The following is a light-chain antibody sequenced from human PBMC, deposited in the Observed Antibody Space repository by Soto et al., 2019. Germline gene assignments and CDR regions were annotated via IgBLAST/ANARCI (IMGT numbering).Light chain of an antibody. V-gene: IGKV3D-20*02. Sequence: IVLTQSPGTLSLSPGGRASLSCRASQSVSDNQLAWYQQKTGQAPRLLIHGASSRATGIPARFSGSGSGTDFTLTISSLEPEDFAVYYCQQRSNWPRTFGQGTKVDI. CDR3: QQRSNWPRT. CDR2: GAS. J-gene: IGKJ1*01. CDR1: QSVSDNQ.